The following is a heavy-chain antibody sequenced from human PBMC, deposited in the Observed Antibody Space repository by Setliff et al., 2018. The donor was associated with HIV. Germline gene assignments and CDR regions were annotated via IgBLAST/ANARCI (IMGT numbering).Heavy chain of an antibody. J-gene: IGHJ4*02. CDR3: SINSPLSS. Sequence: GSLRLSCVASGFTFSSYGMHWVRQAPGRGLEWVGRIKNRPAGGTTEYAAPVKGRFTISRDDSKNMAYLQMNSLKIEDTALYFCSINSPLSSWGQGTLVTVSS. D-gene: IGHD6-6*01. CDR2: IKNRPAGGTT. CDR1: GFTFSSYG. V-gene: IGHV3-15*01.